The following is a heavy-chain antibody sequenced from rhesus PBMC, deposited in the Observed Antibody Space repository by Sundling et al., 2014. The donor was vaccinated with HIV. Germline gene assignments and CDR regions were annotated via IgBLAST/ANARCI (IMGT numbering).Heavy chain of an antibody. Sequence: QVTLKESGPALVKPTQTLTLTCTFSGFSLSFSGMGVGWIRQPSRKTLEWLAHIYWDDDIRYNTSLKSRLTISKDTSKNQVVLTMTNMDPVDTATYYCARIEGTTLFDYWGQGVLVTVSS. V-gene: IGHV2-174*02. D-gene: IGHD2-33*01. CDR1: GFSLSFSGMG. J-gene: IGHJ4*01. CDR2: IYWDDDI. CDR3: ARIEGTTLFDY.